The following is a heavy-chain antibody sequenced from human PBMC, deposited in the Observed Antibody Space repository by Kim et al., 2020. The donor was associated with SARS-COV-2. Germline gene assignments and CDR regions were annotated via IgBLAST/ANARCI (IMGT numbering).Heavy chain of an antibody. D-gene: IGHD3-10*01. V-gene: IGHV3-23*01. CDR1: GFPFSSFA. CDR2: ISASGATT. CDR3: RKLRVWFGVHFAS. Sequence: GGSLRLSCAASGFPFSSFAMSWVRQAPGKGLEWVSTISASGATTYSADSVKGRLTISRDNSKNHLSLQMTSLRPEETADNYCRKLRVWFGVHFASWGQET. J-gene: IGHJ4*02.